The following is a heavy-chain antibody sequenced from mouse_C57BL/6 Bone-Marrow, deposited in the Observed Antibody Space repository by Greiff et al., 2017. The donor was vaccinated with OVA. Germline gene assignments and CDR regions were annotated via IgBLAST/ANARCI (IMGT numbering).Heavy chain of an antibody. CDR1: GYTFTHYW. CDR3: AREGENYDGFAY. CDR2: IYPGGGYT. Sequence: VQLQQSGAELVRPGTSVKMSCKASGYTFTHYWIGWVQQRPGHGLEWIGDIYPGGGYTNYNEKFKGKATMTVDKSSSTAYMQFSCLTSEDSAIYYCAREGENYDGFAYWGQGTLVTVPA. J-gene: IGHJ3*01. V-gene: IGHV1-63*01. D-gene: IGHD2-4*01.